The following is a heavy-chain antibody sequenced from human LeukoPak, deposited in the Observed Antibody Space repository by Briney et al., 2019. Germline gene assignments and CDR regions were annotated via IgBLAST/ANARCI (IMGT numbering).Heavy chain of an antibody. J-gene: IGHJ4*02. CDR3: ARAGGADYGDYSDFPDFDY. D-gene: IGHD4-17*01. V-gene: IGHV3-30*04. CDR2: ISYDGSNK. CDR1: GFTFSSYA. Sequence: GGSLRLSCAASGFTFSSYAMHWVRQAPGKGLEWVAVISYDGSNKYYADSVKGRFTISRDDSKNTLYPQMNSLRAEDTAVYYCARAGGADYGDYSDFPDFDYWGQGTLVTVSS.